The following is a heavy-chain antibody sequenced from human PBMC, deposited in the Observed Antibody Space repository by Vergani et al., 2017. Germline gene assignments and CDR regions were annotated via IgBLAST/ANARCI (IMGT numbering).Heavy chain of an antibody. J-gene: IGHJ6*03. Sequence: QVQLQQWGGGLLKPSETLSLTCVVNGGSFTSYHWTWIRQSPREGLEWVGNIYHTGRPDYNPSLKSRLKMSLDKSRNQFSLTLNSVTATDTAIYFCARVNTETSGHLYYYYYMDVWGQGTAVTVS. CDR3: ARVNTETSGHLYYYYYMDV. CDR1: GGSFTSYH. D-gene: IGHD4-11*01. CDR2: IYHTGRP. V-gene: IGHV4-34*01.